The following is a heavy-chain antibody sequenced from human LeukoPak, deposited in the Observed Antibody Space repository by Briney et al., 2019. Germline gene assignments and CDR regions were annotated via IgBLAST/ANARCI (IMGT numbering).Heavy chain of an antibody. D-gene: IGHD4-11*01. Sequence: SVKVSCKASGYTFTSYGISWVRQAPGQGLEWMGGIIPIFGTANYAQKFQGRVTITADESTSTAYMELSSLRSEDTAVYYCARDEDSQYFDYWGQGTLVTASS. CDR2: IIPIFGTA. CDR3: ARDEDSQYFDY. J-gene: IGHJ4*02. V-gene: IGHV1-69*13. CDR1: GYTFTSYG.